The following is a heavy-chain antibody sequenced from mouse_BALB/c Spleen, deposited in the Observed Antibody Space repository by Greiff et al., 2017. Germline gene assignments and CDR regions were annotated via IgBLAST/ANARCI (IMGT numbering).Heavy chain of an antibody. CDR1: GFNFKDTY. CDR2: IDPANGNT. Sequence: VQLQQSGAELVKPGASVKLSCTASGFNFKDTYMHWVKQRPEQGLEWIGRIDPANGNTKYDPKFQGKATITADTSSNTAYLQLSSLTSEDTAVYYCARTAYYYFDYWGQGTTLTVSA. D-gene: IGHD1-1*01. J-gene: IGHJ2*01. V-gene: IGHV14-3*02. CDR3: ARTAYYYFDY.